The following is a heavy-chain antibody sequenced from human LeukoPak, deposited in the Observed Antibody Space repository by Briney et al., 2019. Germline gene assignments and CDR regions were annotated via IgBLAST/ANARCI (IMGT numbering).Heavy chain of an antibody. CDR3: ARRYTIFGVITIDY. D-gene: IGHD3-3*01. CDR2: IYPSNSDT. J-gene: IGHJ4*02. V-gene: IGHV5-51*01. CDR1: GYSFTSYW. Sequence: ESLKISCKGFGYSFTSYWIAWVRQMPGKGLEWMGLIYPSNSDTKYSPSFQGQVTISADKSISTAYLQWSNLKASDTAMYYCARRYTIFGVITIDYWGQGTLVTVSS.